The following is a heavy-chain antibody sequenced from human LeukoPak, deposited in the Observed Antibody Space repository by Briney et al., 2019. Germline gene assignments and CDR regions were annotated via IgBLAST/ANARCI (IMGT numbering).Heavy chain of an antibody. Sequence: ASVKVSCKASGYTFTSYYMHWVRQAPGQGLEWMGIINPSGGSTSYAQKFQGRVTMTRDTSISTAYMELSRLRSDDTAVYYCARASSSWFFDYWGQGTLVTVSS. D-gene: IGHD6-13*01. CDR2: INPSGGST. CDR3: ARASSSWFFDY. CDR1: GYTFTSYY. V-gene: IGHV1-46*01. J-gene: IGHJ4*02.